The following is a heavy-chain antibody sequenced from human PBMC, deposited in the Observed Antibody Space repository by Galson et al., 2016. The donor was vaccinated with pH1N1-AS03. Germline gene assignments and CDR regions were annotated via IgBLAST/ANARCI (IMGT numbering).Heavy chain of an antibody. D-gene: IGHD2-15*01. V-gene: IGHV5-51*01. Sequence: QSGAEVKKPGESLKISCQASGYIFSSYWIGWVRQRPGKGLEWMGIIWPADSDTKYSPSFQGPVTISVDTSLNTAYLQWSSLEASDTAMYFCARQKYCSGGSCFLYYDAFDMWGQGTLVTVSS. CDR1: GYIFSSYW. CDR3: ARQKYCSGGSCFLYYDAFDM. CDR2: IWPADSDT. J-gene: IGHJ3*02.